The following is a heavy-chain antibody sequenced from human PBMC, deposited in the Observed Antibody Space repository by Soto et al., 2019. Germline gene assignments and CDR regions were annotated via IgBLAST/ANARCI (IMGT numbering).Heavy chain of an antibody. D-gene: IGHD3-3*01. J-gene: IGHJ3*02. Sequence: HVQLVQSGAEVKKPGASVKVSCKASGYTFTSYGISWVRQAPGQGLEWMGWISAYNGNTNYAQKLQGRVTMTTDTSTSTAYMELRSLRSDDTAVYYCAREYDFANTWRFPNAFDIWGQRTMVTVSS. CDR1: GYTFTSYG. CDR2: ISAYNGNT. V-gene: IGHV1-18*01. CDR3: AREYDFANTWRFPNAFDI.